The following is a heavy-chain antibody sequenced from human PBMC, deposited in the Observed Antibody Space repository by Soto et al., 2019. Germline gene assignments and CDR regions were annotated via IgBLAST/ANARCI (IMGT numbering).Heavy chain of an antibody. CDR2: IYHTGST. J-gene: IGHJ6*02. D-gene: IGHD2-2*01. CDR3: ARERCSTGCPMDV. CDR1: GGFNSSGGYY. Sequence: QVQLQESGPGLMKPSQTLSLTCTVSGGFNSSGGYYWAWVRQHPGEGLEWIGYIYHTGSTYYNPSLKSRVTISVDTSENQFSLRLSSVTAADTAIYYCARERCSTGCPMDVWGQGATVTVSS. V-gene: IGHV4-31*03.